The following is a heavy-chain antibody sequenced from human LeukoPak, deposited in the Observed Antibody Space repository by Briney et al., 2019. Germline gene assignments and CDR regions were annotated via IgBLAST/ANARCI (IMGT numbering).Heavy chain of an antibody. D-gene: IGHD3-16*02. Sequence: GGSLRLSCAASGFTVSSNYMSWVRQAPGKGLEWVSVIYSGGSTYYADSVKGRFTISRDNSKNTLYLQMNSLRAEDTAVYYCARDSDNDYVWGSYRPFDYWGQGTLVTVSS. CDR3: ARDSDNDYVWGSYRPFDY. V-gene: IGHV3-66*01. CDR2: IYSGGST. CDR1: GFTVSSNY. J-gene: IGHJ4*02.